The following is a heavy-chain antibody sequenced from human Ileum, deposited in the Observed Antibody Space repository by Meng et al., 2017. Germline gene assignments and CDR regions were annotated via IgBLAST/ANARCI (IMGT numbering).Heavy chain of an antibody. CDR1: GDSIGNSKW. J-gene: IGHJ4*02. V-gene: IGHV4-4*02. CDR2: ISNSGKT. CDR3: ARERIRELGLFDS. Sequence: GSGPGRVPPSGTRSLACAVSGDSIGNSKWWSWLRQPPGKGLEWIGEISNSGKTVYSPSLKSRVRISLDKSNNQFSLTLNSVTAADTAMYYCARERIRELGLFDSWGQGTLVTVSS. D-gene: IGHD3-10*01.